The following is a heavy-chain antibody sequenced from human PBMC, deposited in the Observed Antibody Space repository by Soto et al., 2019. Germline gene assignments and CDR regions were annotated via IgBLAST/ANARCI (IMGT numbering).Heavy chain of an antibody. CDR3: ARHSSGVLRSFDY. Sequence: PSETLSLTCTVSGDSISSSSYYWGWIRQPPGKGLEWIGSLYYSGSTYYNPSLKSRVTISVDTSKNQFSLKLSSVTAADTAVYYCARHSSGVLRSFDYWGQGTLVTVSS. CDR2: LYYSGST. D-gene: IGHD3-22*01. CDR1: GDSISSSSYY. V-gene: IGHV4-39*01. J-gene: IGHJ4*02.